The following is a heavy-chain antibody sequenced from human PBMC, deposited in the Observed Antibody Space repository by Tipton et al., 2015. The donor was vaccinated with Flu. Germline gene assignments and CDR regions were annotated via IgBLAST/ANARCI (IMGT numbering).Heavy chain of an antibody. D-gene: IGHD1-26*01. J-gene: IGHJ4*02. V-gene: IGHV3-9*01. CDR2: ISWNSGSI. CDR3: AKVAPYPVGVGATIGYYFDY. Sequence: SLRLSCAASGFTFDDYAMHWVRQAPGKGLEWVSGISWNSGSIGYADSVKGRFTISRDNAKNSLYLQMNSLRAEDTALYYCAKVAPYPVGVGATIGYYFDYLGQGTLVTVSS. CDR1: GFTFDDYA.